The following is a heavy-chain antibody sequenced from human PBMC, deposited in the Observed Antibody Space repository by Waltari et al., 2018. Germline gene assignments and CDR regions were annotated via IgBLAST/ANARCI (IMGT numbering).Heavy chain of an antibody. J-gene: IGHJ3*02. V-gene: IGHV1-24*01. D-gene: IGHD6-19*01. CDR1: GYPLTELS. Sequence: QVQLVQSGAEVKKPGASVKVSCKVSGYPLTELSMHGVRKAPGKGLEWMGGVDPEDGETIYAQKFQGRVTMTEDTSTDTAYMELSSLRSEDTAVYYCATASGWFMDPAFDIWGQGTMVTVSS. CDR3: ATASGWFMDPAFDI. CDR2: VDPEDGET.